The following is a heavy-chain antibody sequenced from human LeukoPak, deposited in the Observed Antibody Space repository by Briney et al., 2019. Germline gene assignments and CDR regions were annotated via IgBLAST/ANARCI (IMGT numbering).Heavy chain of an antibody. CDR2: ISYDGSNK. J-gene: IGHJ4*02. CDR3: ARVDYGVYLTVDY. Sequence: GRSLRLSCAASGFTFSSYAMHWVRQAPGKGLEWVAVISYDGSNKYYADSVKGRFTISRDNSKNTLYLQMNSLRAEDTAVYYCARVDYGVYLTVDYWGQGTLVTVSS. D-gene: IGHD4-17*01. CDR1: GFTFSSYA. V-gene: IGHV3-30-3*01.